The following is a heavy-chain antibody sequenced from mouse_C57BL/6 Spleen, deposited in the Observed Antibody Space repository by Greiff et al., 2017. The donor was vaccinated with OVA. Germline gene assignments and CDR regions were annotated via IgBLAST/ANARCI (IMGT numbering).Heavy chain of an antibody. J-gene: IGHJ1*03. CDR2: INPNNGGT. V-gene: IGHV1-26*01. CDR3: ARFPYWYFDV. Sequence: VQLQQSGPELVKPGASVKISCKASGYTFTDYYMHWVKQSHGKSLEWIGDINPNNGGTSYNQKFKGKATLTVDKSSSTAYMELRSLTSEDSAVYYCARFPYWYFDVWGTGTTVTVSS. CDR1: GYTFTDYY.